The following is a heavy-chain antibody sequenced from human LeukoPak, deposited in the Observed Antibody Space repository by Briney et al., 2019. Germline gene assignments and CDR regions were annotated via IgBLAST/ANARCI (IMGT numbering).Heavy chain of an antibody. CDR3: ARQIVGATSDAFDI. CDR2: INHSGST. D-gene: IGHD1-26*01. J-gene: IGHJ3*02. V-gene: IGHV4-38-2*02. CDR1: GYSISSAYY. Sequence: SETLSLTCIVSGYSISSAYYWGWIRQPPGKGLEWIGTINHSGSTYYNPSLKSRVTISLDTSKNRFSLKLSSVTAADTAVYYCARQIVGATSDAFDIWGQGTMVTVSS.